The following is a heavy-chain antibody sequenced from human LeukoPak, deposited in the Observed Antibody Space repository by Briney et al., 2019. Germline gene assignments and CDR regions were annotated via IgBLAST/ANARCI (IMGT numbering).Heavy chain of an antibody. J-gene: IGHJ4*02. CDR3: ARQVARTIPPDY. CDR2: IRYDGSNK. V-gene: IGHV3-30*02. CDR1: GFTFSSYG. Sequence: GGSLRLSCAASGFTFSSYGMHWVRQAPGKGLEWVAFIRYDGSNKYYADSVKGRFTISRDNAKNSLYLQMNSLRAEDTAVYFCARQVARTIPPDYWGQGTLVTVSS. D-gene: IGHD5-12*01.